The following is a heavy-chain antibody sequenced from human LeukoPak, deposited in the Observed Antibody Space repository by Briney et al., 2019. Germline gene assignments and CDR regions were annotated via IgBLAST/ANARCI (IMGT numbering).Heavy chain of an antibody. CDR2: IYHSGST. J-gene: IGHJ4*02. CDR1: GGSISSGGYY. CDR3: ARQYSSSFDY. Sequence: PSETLSLTCTVSGGSISSGGYYWSWIRQPPGKGLEWIGYIYHSGSTNYNSSLKSRVTISVDTSKNQFSLKLSSVTAADTAVYYCARQYSSSFDYWGQGTLVTVSS. V-gene: IGHV4-61*08. D-gene: IGHD6-13*01.